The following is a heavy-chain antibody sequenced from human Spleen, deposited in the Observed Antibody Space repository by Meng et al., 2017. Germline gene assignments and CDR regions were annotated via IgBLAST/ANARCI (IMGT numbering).Heavy chain of an antibody. CDR2: ISGGSGGTP. D-gene: IGHD3-22*01. V-gene: IGHV3-23*01. Sequence: GGSLRLSCAASGFMFRGYAMTWVRQAPGRGLEWVSSISGGSGGTPYYANSLKGRFTISRDNAKNSLYLQMNSLRAEDTAVYYCARAPIVVVIDDAFDTWGQGTMVTVSS. J-gene: IGHJ3*02. CDR1: GFMFRGYA. CDR3: ARAPIVVVIDDAFDT.